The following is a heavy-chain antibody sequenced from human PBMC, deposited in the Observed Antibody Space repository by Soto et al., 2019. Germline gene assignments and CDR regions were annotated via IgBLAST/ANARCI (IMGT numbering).Heavy chain of an antibody. J-gene: IGHJ4*02. D-gene: IGHD2-2*01. V-gene: IGHV3-33*01. CDR1: GFTFSSYG. CDR3: ASRSPALDY. Sequence: ESGGGVVQPGRSLRLSCVVSGFTFSSYGMHWVRQAPGKGLEWVAVIWYDGSNKYYADSVKGRFTISRDNSKNTLYLQMNSLRADDTAMYYCASRSPALDYWGQGILVTVSS. CDR2: IWYDGSNK.